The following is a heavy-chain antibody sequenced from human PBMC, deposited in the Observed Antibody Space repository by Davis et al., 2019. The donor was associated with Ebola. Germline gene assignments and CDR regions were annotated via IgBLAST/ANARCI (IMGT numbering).Heavy chain of an antibody. Sequence: PGGSLRLSCAASGFTFSSYAMSWVRQAPGKGLEWVSAISGSGGSTYYADSVKGRFTISRDNSKNTLYLQMNSLRAEDTAVYYCAKDRVVVVVAELNWFDPWGQGTLVTVSS. V-gene: IGHV3-23*01. D-gene: IGHD2-15*01. J-gene: IGHJ5*02. CDR3: AKDRVVVVVAELNWFDP. CDR2: ISGSGGST. CDR1: GFTFSSYA.